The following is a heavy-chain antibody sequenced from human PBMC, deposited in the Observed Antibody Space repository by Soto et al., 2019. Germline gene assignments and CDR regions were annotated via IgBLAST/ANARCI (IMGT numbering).Heavy chain of an antibody. Sequence: GGSLRLSCAASGFTLSTYGMHWVRQAPGKGLEWVAAMLYDGTKEYYADSVKGRFTISRDNSRNTLFLQLNSLRAEDTAVYYCAKEYGSTWIDHWGQGTLVTRLL. CDR3: AKEYGSTWIDH. V-gene: IGHV3-30*18. J-gene: IGHJ4*02. D-gene: IGHD6-13*01. CDR1: GFTLSTYG. CDR2: MLYDGTKE.